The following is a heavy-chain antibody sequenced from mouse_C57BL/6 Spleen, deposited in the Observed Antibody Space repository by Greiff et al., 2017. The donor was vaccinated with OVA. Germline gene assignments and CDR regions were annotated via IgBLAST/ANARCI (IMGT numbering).Heavy chain of an antibody. D-gene: IGHD2-3*01. CDR2: ISYSGST. J-gene: IGHJ3*01. V-gene: IGHV3-1*01. CDR1: GYSITSGYD. Sequence: EVKVEESGPGMVKPSQSLSLTCTVTGYSITSGYDWHWIRHFPGNKLEWMGYISYSGSTNYNPSLKSRISITHDTSKNHFFLKLNSVTTEDTATYYCARDDGYPVFAYWGQGTLVTVSA. CDR3: ARDDGYPVFAY.